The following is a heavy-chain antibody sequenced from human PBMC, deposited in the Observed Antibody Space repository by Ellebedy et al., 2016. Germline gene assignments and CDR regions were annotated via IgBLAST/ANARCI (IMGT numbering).Heavy chain of an antibody. CDR1: GFPFNIAG. D-gene: IGHD3-3*01. CDR3: ARDGSEWSRDY. Sequence: GESLKISXAASGFPFNIAGMTWVRQAPGKGLEWVATIDFSGTGTYYADSVKGRFIISRDNTKNSVFLQMNSLGVEDTAVYYCARDGSEWSRDYWGQGTLVTVSS. J-gene: IGHJ4*02. CDR2: IDFSGTGT. V-gene: IGHV3-21*01.